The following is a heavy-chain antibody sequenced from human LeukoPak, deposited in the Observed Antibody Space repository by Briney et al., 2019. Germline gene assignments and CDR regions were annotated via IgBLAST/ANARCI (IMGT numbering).Heavy chain of an antibody. CDR3: ARDSYYDSSGYYHRDFDY. V-gene: IGHV3-48*04. J-gene: IGHJ4*02. Sequence: GGSLRLSCAASGFTFSTYGMNWVRQAPGKGLEWVSYISSSGGTIYYADSVKGRFTISRDNAKNSLYLQMNSLRAEDTAVYYCARDSYYDSSGYYHRDFDYWGQGTLVTVSS. CDR2: ISSSGGTI. CDR1: GFTFSTYG. D-gene: IGHD3-22*01.